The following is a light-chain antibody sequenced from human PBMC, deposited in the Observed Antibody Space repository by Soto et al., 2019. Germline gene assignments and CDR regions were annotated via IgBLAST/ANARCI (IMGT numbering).Light chain of an antibody. Sequence: EIVMTQSPATPSVSPGERATLSCRASQSVSSNLAWYQQKPGQAPRLLIYGASTRATGIPARFSGSGSGTEFTLTISSLQSEDCAVYYCQQYNNWRTFGQGTKVEIK. CDR2: GAS. CDR1: QSVSSN. CDR3: QQYNNWRT. V-gene: IGKV3-15*01. J-gene: IGKJ1*01.